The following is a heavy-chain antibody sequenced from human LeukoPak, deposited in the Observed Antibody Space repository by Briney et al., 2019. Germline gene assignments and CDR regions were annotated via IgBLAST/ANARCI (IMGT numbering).Heavy chain of an antibody. CDR3: ARGLSSRYCSSTSCSDY. J-gene: IGHJ4*02. D-gene: IGHD2-2*01. V-gene: IGHV4-59*12. CDR2: IYYSGST. Sequence: SETLSLTCTVSGGSISSYYWSWIRQPPGKGLEWIGYIYYSGSTNYNPSLKSRVTISVDTSKNQSSLKLSSVTAADTAVYYCARGLSSRYCSSTSCSDYWGQGTLVTVSS. CDR1: GGSISSYY.